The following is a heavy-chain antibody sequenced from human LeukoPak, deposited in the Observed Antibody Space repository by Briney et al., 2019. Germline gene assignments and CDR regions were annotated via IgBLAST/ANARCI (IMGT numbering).Heavy chain of an antibody. Sequence: GGSLRLSCAASGFTFSSYSMNWVRQAPGKGLEWVSSISSSSSYIYYADSVKGRFTISRDNAKNSLYLQRNSLTAEDTAVYYCARGGGDPVFDYWGQGTLVTVSS. D-gene: IGHD3-16*01. CDR2: ISSSSSYI. V-gene: IGHV3-21*01. J-gene: IGHJ4*02. CDR3: ARGGGDPVFDY. CDR1: GFTFSSYS.